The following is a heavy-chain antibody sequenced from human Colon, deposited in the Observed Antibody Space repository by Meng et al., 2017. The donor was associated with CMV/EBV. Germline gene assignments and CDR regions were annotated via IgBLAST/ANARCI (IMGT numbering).Heavy chain of an antibody. J-gene: IGHJ3*02. CDR2: INEDGSEK. CDR1: GFTFSNYW. V-gene: IGHV3-7*01. CDR3: ARDPFIKAFDI. Sequence: GESLKISCAVSGFTFSNYWMTWLRQAPGRGLELAAHINEDGSEKYFVGSVKGRFTISRDNAKNSLYLQMNSLRAEDTAVYYCARDPFIKAFDIWGQGTMVTVSS.